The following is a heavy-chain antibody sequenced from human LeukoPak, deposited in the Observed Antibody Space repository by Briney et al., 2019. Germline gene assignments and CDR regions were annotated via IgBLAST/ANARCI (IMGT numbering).Heavy chain of an antibody. Sequence: PGGSLRLSCAASGFTFSSYSMNWVRQAPGKGLEWVSSISSSSYIYYADSVKGRFTISRDNAKNSLYLQMNSLRAEDTAMYYCTSGIYSYGLRDYWGQGTLVTVSS. CDR2: ISSSSYI. J-gene: IGHJ4*02. CDR3: TSGIYSYGLRDY. CDR1: GFTFSSYS. V-gene: IGHV3-21*01. D-gene: IGHD5-18*01.